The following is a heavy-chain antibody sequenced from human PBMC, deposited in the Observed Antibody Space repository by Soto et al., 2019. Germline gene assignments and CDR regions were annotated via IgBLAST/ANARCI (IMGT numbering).Heavy chain of an antibody. D-gene: IGHD1-26*01. Sequence: GGSLRLSCAGSVFTFNNFGMSWVRQAPGKGLEWVSGVSGEGSDTYYVDSVKGRFTISRDNSKNTLYLQMNSLRVEDTAVYYCAKVPSTGSSEGFDYWGQGTLVTVSS. CDR3: AKVPSTGSSEGFDY. J-gene: IGHJ4*02. CDR1: VFTFNNFG. V-gene: IGHV3-23*03. CDR2: VSGEGSDT.